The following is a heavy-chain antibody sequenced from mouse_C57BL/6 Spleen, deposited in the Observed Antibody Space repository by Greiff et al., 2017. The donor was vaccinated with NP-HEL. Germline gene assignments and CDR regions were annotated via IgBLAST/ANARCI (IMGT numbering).Heavy chain of an antibody. CDR2: IYPGNSDT. CDR1: GYTFTSYW. V-gene: IGHV1-5*01. D-gene: IGHD1-1*01. J-gene: IGHJ4*01. Sequence: VQLQQSGTVLARPGASVKMSCKTSGYTFTSYWMQWVKQRPGQGLEWIGAIYPGNSDTSYNQKFKGKAKLTAVTSASTAYMELSILTNEDSAVFYCPLTTVYAMDYWGQGTSVTVSS. CDR3: PLTTVYAMDY.